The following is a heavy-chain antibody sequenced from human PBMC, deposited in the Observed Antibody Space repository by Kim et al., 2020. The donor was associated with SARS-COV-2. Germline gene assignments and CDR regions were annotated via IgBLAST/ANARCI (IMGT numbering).Heavy chain of an antibody. CDR2: IWYDGTNK. V-gene: IGHV3-33*06. D-gene: IGHD3-3*01. CDR3: AKDQEWISAPYSMDV. J-gene: IGHJ6*02. CDR1: GFTFSSYG. Sequence: GGSLRLSCAASGFTFSSYGMHWVRQAPGKGLEWVAIIWYDGTNKYYADSVKGRFTISRDNSKNTLYLQMNSLRADDTAVYYCAKDQEWISAPYSMDVWGHGTTVTVSS.